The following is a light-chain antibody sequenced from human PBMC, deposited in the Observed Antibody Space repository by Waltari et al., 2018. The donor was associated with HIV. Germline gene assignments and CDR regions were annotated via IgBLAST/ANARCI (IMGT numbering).Light chain of an antibody. V-gene: IGKV3-11*01. J-gene: IGKJ2*01. CDR3: QQRRNWPPTYT. Sequence: EVVLTQSPATLSLSPGERATLSCRASQCISSYLAWYQQRPGQAPRLLIYDASTRATGITARFSGSGSGTDFALTVSSLEPEDFAIYYCQQRRNWPPTYTFGQGTKLEIK. CDR2: DAS. CDR1: QCISSY.